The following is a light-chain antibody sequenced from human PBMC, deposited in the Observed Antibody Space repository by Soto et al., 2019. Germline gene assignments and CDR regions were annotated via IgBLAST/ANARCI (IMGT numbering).Light chain of an antibody. CDR3: QQRSNWPIT. CDR1: QSAGNF. J-gene: IGKJ5*01. Sequence: EIVMTQSPATLSVSHGETASLSCRASQSAGNFLAWYQQKPGQAPRLLIYDASNRATGIPARFSGSGSGTDFTLTISSLEPEDFAVYYCQQRSNWPITFGQGTRLEIK. V-gene: IGKV3-11*01. CDR2: DAS.